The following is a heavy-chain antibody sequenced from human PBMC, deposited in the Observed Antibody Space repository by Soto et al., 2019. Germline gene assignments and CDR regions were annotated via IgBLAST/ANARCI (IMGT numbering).Heavy chain of an antibody. CDR3: AKVAPTYSSSCYPRAFDI. CDR1: GFTFSSYG. J-gene: IGHJ3*02. CDR2: IWYDGSNK. D-gene: IGHD6-13*01. V-gene: IGHV3-33*06. Sequence: SLRLSCAASGFTFSSYGMHWVRQAPGKGLEWVAVIWYDGSNKYYADSVKGRFTISRDNSKNTLYLQMNSLRAEDTAVYYCAKVAPTYSSSCYPRAFDIWGQGTMVTVSS.